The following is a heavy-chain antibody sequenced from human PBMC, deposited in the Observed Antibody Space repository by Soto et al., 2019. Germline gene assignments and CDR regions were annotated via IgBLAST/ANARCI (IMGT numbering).Heavy chain of an antibody. CDR1: GGSVSSYC. J-gene: IGHJ6*02. Sequence: XETLSLTCTVSGGSVSSYCWSWIRQAPGEGLEWIGYIYNSGSSNYNPSLKSRVNITLDTPKNQFSLKLSSVTAADTAVYYCARTGGRYSYGYYFFVMDVWGPGATVTVSS. D-gene: IGHD5-18*01. CDR2: IYNSGSS. V-gene: IGHV4-59*02. CDR3: ARTGGRYSYGYYFFVMDV.